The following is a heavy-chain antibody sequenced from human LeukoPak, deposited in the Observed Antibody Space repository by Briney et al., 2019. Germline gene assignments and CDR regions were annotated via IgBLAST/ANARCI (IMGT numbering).Heavy chain of an antibody. CDR2: ICWNSGSI. D-gene: IGHD3-16*02. Sequence: GGSLRLSCAASGFTFDDYAMHWVRQAPGKGLEWVSGICWNSGSIGYADSVKGRFTISRDNAKNSLYLQMNSLRAEDTALYYCAKDNMITFGGVIVSSGAFDIWGQGRMVTVSS. CDR1: GFTFDDYA. J-gene: IGHJ3*02. CDR3: AKDNMITFGGVIVSSGAFDI. V-gene: IGHV3-9*01.